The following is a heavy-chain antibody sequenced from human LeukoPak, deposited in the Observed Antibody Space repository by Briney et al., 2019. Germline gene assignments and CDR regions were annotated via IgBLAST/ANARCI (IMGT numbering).Heavy chain of an antibody. CDR2: INSDGTST. CDR1: GFIFSRYW. V-gene: IGHV3-74*01. J-gene: IGHJ4*02. Sequence: GGSLRLSCAASGFIFSRYWVHWVRQAPGKGLVWVSRINSDGTSTSYADSVKGRFTISRDNAKNTVYLQMGSLRAEDTAVYYCARDQGGIALAGIDYWGQGALVTDSS. CDR3: ARDQGGIALAGIDY. D-gene: IGHD6-19*01.